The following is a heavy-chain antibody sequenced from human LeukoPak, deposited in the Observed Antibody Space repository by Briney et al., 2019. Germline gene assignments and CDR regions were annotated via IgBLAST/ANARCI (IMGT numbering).Heavy chain of an antibody. J-gene: IGHJ5*02. V-gene: IGHV4-34*01. Sequence: SETLSLTCAVYGGSFSGYYWTWIRQPPGKGLEWIGEINHSGSTNYNPSLKSRGTISVDTSKSQFSLKLSSVTAADTAVYYCARSRIGWFDPWGQGTLVTVSS. CDR2: INHSGST. D-gene: IGHD1-26*01. CDR1: GGSFSGYY. CDR3: ARSRIGWFDP.